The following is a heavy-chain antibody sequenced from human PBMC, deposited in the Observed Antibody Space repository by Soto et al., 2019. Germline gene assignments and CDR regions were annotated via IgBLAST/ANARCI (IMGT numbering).Heavy chain of an antibody. J-gene: IGHJ4*02. CDR2: IIPIFGTA. CDR1: GDTFSSYA. V-gene: IGHV1-69*01. CDR3: AREPYCSSTSCPIDY. D-gene: IGHD2-2*01. Sequence: QVQLVQSGAEVKKPGSSVKVSCKASGDTFSSYAISWVRQAPGQGLEWMGGIIPIFGTANYAQKFQGRVTITADESTSTAYMELSSLRSEDTAVYYCAREPYCSSTSCPIDYWGQGTLVTVSS.